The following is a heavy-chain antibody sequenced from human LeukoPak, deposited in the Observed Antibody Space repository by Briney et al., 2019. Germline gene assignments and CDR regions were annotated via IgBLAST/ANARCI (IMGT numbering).Heavy chain of an antibody. D-gene: IGHD3-3*01. Sequence: GGSLRLSCAASGFTFSSYSMTWVRQAPGKGLEWVSSISSSSSYIYYADSVKGRFTISRDNAKNSLYLQMNSLRAEDTAVYYCATAGYDFWSGYRTGFDYWGQGTLVTVSS. CDR3: ATAGYDFWSGYRTGFDY. CDR2: ISSSSSYI. V-gene: IGHV3-21*01. J-gene: IGHJ4*02. CDR1: GFTFSSYS.